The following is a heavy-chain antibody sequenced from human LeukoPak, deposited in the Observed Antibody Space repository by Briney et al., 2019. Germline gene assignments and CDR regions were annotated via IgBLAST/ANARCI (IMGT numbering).Heavy chain of an antibody. CDR1: GGSINSYH. V-gene: IGHV4-59*01. J-gene: IGHJ2*01. Sequence: SETLSLTCSVSGGSINSYHWSWIRQPPGKGLEWIGYIYYSGSTNYNPSLKSRVTISVATSKNQFSLKLTSVTAADTAVYYCARDPSSGEDLWGRGTLVTVSS. D-gene: IGHD3-10*01. CDR2: IYYSGST. CDR3: ARDPSSGEDL.